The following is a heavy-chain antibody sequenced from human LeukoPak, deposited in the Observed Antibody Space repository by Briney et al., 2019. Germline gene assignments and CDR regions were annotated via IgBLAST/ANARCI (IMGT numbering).Heavy chain of an antibody. CDR2: IKSSADGGTA. CDR3: TTDLVSWGWGNHDAFNI. D-gene: IGHD3-16*01. J-gene: IGHJ3*02. Sequence: GGSLRLSCAASGFTFTNAWMPWVRQTSEKGLECVGGIKSSADGGTADYGAAVKGRFSVSRDYSKNTVYLQMDSLRTEDSAVYYCTTDLVSWGWGNHDAFNIWGQGTMVTVSS. CDR1: GFTFTNAW. V-gene: IGHV3-15*01.